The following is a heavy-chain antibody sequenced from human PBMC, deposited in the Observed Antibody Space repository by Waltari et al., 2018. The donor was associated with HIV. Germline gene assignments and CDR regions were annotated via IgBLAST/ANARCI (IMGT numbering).Heavy chain of an antibody. CDR3: ARGGKYGDYQYYFDS. V-gene: IGHV3-30-3*01. Sequence: QEHLVTSGGAVVHPGRSLRLSCAAPGSTFSRYIMIWVRQAQGKGLEWVAVISYDGSSENYADFVKGRFPISRDNSENTLYLQMHSLRPEDTAVYYCARGGKYGDYQYYFDSWGQGTLVTVSP. CDR2: ISYDGSSE. CDR1: GSTFSRYI. J-gene: IGHJ4*02. D-gene: IGHD4-17*01.